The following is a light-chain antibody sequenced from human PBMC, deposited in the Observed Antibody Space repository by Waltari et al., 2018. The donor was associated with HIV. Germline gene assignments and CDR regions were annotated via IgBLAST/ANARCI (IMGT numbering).Light chain of an antibody. CDR2: RDD. CDR3: AVWDDSLRGGV. J-gene: IGLJ3*02. CDR1: NSNIGSNS. Sequence: QSVVTQPPSASGTPGQRVVIPCSGSNSNIGSNSVNWYQQVPGAAPKILIDRDDQRFSGVPDRFSGSKSATSAALAISELRSEDEADYYCAVWDDSLRGGVFGGGTKLTVL. V-gene: IGLV1-47*01.